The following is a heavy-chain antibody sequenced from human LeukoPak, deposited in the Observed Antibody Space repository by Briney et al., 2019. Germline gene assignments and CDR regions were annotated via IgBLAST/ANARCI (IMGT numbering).Heavy chain of an antibody. Sequence: SETLSLTCAVSGYSISSGYYWGWIRQPPGKGLELIGSIYHSGSTYYNPSLKSRVTISVDTSKNQFSLKLSSVTAADTAVYYCARRGYDFWSGYDRDWFDPWGQGTLVTVSS. J-gene: IGHJ5*02. CDR2: IYHSGST. CDR1: GYSISSGYY. D-gene: IGHD3-3*01. V-gene: IGHV4-38-2*01. CDR3: ARRGYDFWSGYDRDWFDP.